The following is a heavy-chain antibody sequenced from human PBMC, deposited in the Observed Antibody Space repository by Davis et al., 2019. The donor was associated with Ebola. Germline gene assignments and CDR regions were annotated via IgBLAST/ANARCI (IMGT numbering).Heavy chain of an antibody. CDR1: RFTFDNYV. CDR2: ISGDGDTT. J-gene: IGHJ4*02. Sequence: PGGSLRLSCAAPRFTFDNYVVSWVRQAPGKGLQWVSIISGDGDTTYYANSVKGRFTISRDNSNNMAYLQMNSLRAEDAALYYCALTRGWSYFDYWGQGTLVTVSS. CDR3: ALTRGWSYFDY. D-gene: IGHD6-19*01. V-gene: IGHV3-23*01.